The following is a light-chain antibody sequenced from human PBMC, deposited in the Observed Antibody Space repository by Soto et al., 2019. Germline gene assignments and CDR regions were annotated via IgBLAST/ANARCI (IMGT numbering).Light chain of an antibody. J-gene: IGLJ1*01. CDR3: SSYTSSNTYV. CDR1: SSDVGGYNY. V-gene: IGLV2-11*01. CDR2: DVT. Sequence: QSVLAQPRSVSGSPGQSVTISCTGSSSDVGGYNYVSWYQQQPGKAPKLLIYDVTIRTAGVSDRFSGSKSGNTASLTISGLQAEDDGDYYCSSYTSSNTYVFGTGTKVTVL.